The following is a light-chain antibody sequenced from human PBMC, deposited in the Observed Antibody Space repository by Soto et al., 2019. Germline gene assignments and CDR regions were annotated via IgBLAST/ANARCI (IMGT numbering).Light chain of an antibody. V-gene: IGLV1-47*02. Sequence: QSVLTQPPSASGTPGQRVTISCSGSSSNIGDNYVFWYQQFPGAAPKPLIFNNNQRPSAVPDRFSGAKSGTSASLSISGLRSEDEADYHCAAWDDSLSGWVFGGGTKLTVL. CDR3: AAWDDSLSGWV. J-gene: IGLJ3*02. CDR2: NNN. CDR1: SSNIGDNY.